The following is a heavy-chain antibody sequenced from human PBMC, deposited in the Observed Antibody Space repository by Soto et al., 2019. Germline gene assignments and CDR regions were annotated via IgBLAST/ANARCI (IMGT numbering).Heavy chain of an antibody. J-gene: IGHJ3*02. Sequence: QVQLVESGGGVVQPGRSLRLSCAASGFTFSSYGMHWVRQAPGKGLEWVAVIWYDGSNKYYADSVKGRFTISRDNSKNTLYLEMNSLRAEDAAVYYCARDRGQYSSGWWRFQRLDAFDIWGQGTMVTVSS. CDR2: IWYDGSNK. CDR3: ARDRGQYSSGWWRFQRLDAFDI. D-gene: IGHD6-19*01. CDR1: GFTFSSYG. V-gene: IGHV3-33*01.